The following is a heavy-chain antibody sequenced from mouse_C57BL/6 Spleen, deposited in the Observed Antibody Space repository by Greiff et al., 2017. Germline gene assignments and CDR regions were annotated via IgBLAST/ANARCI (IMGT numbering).Heavy chain of an antibody. CDR2: IYPGDGDT. CDR1: GYAFSSSW. J-gene: IGHJ4*01. V-gene: IGHV1-82*01. Sequence: VQLKQSGPELVKPGASVKISCKASGYAFSSSWMNWVKQRPGKGLEWIGRIYPGDGDTNYNGKFKGKATLTADKSSSTVYMQLSSLTSEDSAVYFCARSWGNYAMDYWGQGTSVTVSS. CDR3: ARSWGNYAMDY.